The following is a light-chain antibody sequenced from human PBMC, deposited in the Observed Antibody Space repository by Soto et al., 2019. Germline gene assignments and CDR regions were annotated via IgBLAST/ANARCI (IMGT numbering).Light chain of an antibody. CDR3: QQYGSSWYT. CDR1: QSVSARS. J-gene: IGKJ2*01. CDR2: GAS. V-gene: IGKV3-20*01. Sequence: ENVLTQSPGTLSLSPGERATLSCRASQSVSARSLAWYQHKPGQAPRLLIHGASSRATGIPDRFSGSGSGTDLTLTISRLEPEDFAVYYCQQYGSSWYTFGQGTKLEIK.